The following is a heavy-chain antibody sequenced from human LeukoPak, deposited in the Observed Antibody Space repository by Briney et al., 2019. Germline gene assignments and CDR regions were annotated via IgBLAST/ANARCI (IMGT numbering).Heavy chain of an antibody. D-gene: IGHD6-19*01. CDR2: INTRSSVI. V-gene: IGHV3-48*01. Sequence: GGSLRLSCAASGFTFSSCSMKWVRRAPGRGRMCVSYINTRSSVIHYTDSVKGRFSISRDNAKNSLYLKMNSLRAEDTAVYYCAKDGHSSGNDYWGQGTLVTVSS. J-gene: IGHJ4*02. CDR1: GFTFSSCS. CDR3: AKDGHSSGNDY.